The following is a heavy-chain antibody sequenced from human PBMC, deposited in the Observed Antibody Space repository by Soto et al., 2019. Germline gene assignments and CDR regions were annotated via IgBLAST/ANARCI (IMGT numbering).Heavy chain of an antibody. CDR3: ARSGYLGYCSSTSCSSGEYYYYMDV. Sequence: GESLKISCKGSGYSFTSYWIGWVRQMPGKSLEWKGIIYPGDSVTRYSPSFQGQVTISADKSISTAYLQWSSLKASDTAMYYCARSGYLGYCSSTSCSSGEYYYYMDVWGKGTTVTVSS. CDR1: GYSFTSYW. CDR2: IYPGDSVT. J-gene: IGHJ6*03. V-gene: IGHV5-51*01. D-gene: IGHD2-2*01.